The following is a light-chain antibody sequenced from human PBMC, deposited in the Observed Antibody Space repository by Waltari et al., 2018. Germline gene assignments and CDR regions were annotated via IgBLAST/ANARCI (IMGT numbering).Light chain of an antibody. CDR2: GAS. Sequence: EIVMTQSPATLSVSPGERAILSCRASQSVSSNLAWYQQKPGQAPRLLIYGASTRATDIPARFSGSGSVTEFTLTISSMQSEDFAVYYCQQYNNWPPLTFGGGTKVEIK. J-gene: IGKJ4*01. CDR3: QQYNNWPPLT. V-gene: IGKV3-15*01. CDR1: QSVSSN.